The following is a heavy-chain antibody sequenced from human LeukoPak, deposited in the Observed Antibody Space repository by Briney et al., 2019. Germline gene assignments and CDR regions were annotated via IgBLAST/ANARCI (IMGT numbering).Heavy chain of an antibody. J-gene: IGHJ4*02. V-gene: IGHV1-2*02. CDR1: GYTGTYYD. CDR3: ARAWLRLTPYFDY. Sequence: GASVNLSCNAAGYTGTYYDMHWGRQAPRPGLGWMGWISPDAGGTHYVQQVQGRVPMTRDMSISTSYMDLRRLRSDDRAVYYCARAWLRLTPYFDYWGQGTLVTVSS. D-gene: IGHD5-12*01. CDR2: ISPDAGGT.